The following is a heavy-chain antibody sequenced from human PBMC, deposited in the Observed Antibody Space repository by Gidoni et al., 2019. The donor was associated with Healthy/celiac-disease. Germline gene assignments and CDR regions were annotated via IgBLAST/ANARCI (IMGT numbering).Heavy chain of an antibody. V-gene: IGHV4-61*02. D-gene: IGHD5-18*01. J-gene: IGHJ6*02. Sequence: QVQLQESGPGLVKPSQTLSLTCTVSGGSISSGSYYWSWIRQPAGKGLEWIGRIYTSGSTNYNPSLKSRVTISVDTSKNQFSLKLSSVTAADTAVYYCARGNRYSYGFYYGMDVWGQGTTVTVSS. CDR2: IYTSGST. CDR3: ARGNRYSYGFYYGMDV. CDR1: GGSISSGSYY.